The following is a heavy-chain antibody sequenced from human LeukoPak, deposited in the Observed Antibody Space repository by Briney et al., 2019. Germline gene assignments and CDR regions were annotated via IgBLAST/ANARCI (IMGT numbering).Heavy chain of an antibody. CDR3: ARTFGAYDF. J-gene: IGHJ4*02. V-gene: IGHV3-21*01. D-gene: IGHD3-16*01. CDR1: GFTFGTYN. CDR2: ISGGGSYR. Sequence: GGSLRLPCAASGFTFGTYNMNWVRQAPGKGLEWVSSISGGGSYRYYADSVRGRFTISRDNSKNSLYLQMNSLRAEDTAVYYCARTFGAYDFWGQGTLVTVSS.